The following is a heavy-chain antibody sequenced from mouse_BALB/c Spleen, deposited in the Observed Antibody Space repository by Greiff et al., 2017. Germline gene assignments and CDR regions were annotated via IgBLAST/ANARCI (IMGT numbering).Heavy chain of an antibody. D-gene: IGHD1-1*01. CDR2: ISSGGSYT. J-gene: IGHJ2*01. CDR1: GFTFSSYG. Sequence: EVKVVESGGDLVKPGGSLKLSCAASGFTFSSYGMSWVRQTPDKRLEWVATISSGGSYTYYPDSVKGRFTISRDNAKNTLYLQMSSLKSEDTAMYYCARRTTVVDHYFDYWGQGTTLTVSS. V-gene: IGHV5-6*02. CDR3: ARRTTVVDHYFDY.